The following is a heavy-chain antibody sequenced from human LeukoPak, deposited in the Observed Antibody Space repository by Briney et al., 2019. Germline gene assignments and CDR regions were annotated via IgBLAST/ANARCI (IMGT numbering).Heavy chain of an antibody. J-gene: IGHJ6*04. Sequence: GESLKISCKGSGYSFTSYWISWVRQMPGKGLEWMGRIDPSDSYTNYSPSFQGHVTISADKSISTAYLQWSSLKASDTAMYYCARQGVGGSSWYYYYGMGVWGKGTTVTVSS. CDR3: ARQGVGGSSWYYYYGMGV. CDR1: GYSFTSYW. CDR2: IDPSDSYT. V-gene: IGHV5-10-1*01. D-gene: IGHD6-13*01.